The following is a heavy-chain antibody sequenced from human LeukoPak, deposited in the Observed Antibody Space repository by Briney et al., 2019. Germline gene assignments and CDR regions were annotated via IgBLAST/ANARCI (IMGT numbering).Heavy chain of an antibody. CDR3: ARDPIYDFWSGYYSV. D-gene: IGHD3-3*01. J-gene: IGHJ4*02. CDR2: IYYSGST. Sequence: PSETLSLTCSVSGGFINSDYWSWIRQPPGKGLEWIGYIYYSGSTNYNPSLKSRVTISVDTSKKQLSLKLSSVTAADTAVYYCARDPIYDFWSGYYSVWGQGTLVTVSS. V-gene: IGHV4-59*01. CDR1: GGFINSDY.